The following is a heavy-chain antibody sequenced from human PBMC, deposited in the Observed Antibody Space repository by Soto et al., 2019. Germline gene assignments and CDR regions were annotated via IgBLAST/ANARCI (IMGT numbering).Heavy chain of an antibody. Sequence: PGGSLRLSCAASGFTFSSYAMHWVRQAPGKGLEWVSAISGSGGSTYYADSVKGRFTISRDNSKNTLYLQMNSLRAEDTAVYYCARETYYDFWSGPYYGMDVWGQGTTVTVSS. CDR3: ARETYYDFWSGPYYGMDV. CDR2: ISGSGGST. CDR1: GFTFSSYA. V-gene: IGHV3-23*01. D-gene: IGHD3-3*01. J-gene: IGHJ6*02.